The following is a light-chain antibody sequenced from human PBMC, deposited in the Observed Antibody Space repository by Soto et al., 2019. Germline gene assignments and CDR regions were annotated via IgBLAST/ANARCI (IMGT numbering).Light chain of an antibody. Sequence: EIVLTQFPSTLSLSPGERATLSCRASQSVRSSLAWYQQQPGQAPRLLIYDTSNRATGIPARFSGSGSGTDFTLTISSLEHKDFAVYYCHQRQSWTRTFGQGTKVDIK. CDR2: DTS. CDR3: HQRQSWTRT. V-gene: IGKV3-11*01. CDR1: QSVRSS. J-gene: IGKJ1*01.